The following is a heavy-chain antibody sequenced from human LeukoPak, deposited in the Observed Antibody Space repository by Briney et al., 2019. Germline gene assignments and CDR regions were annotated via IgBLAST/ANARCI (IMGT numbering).Heavy chain of an antibody. CDR2: INHSGST. V-gene: IGHV4-34*01. J-gene: IGHJ6*03. CDR1: GFTFSSYA. Sequence: PGGSLRLSCAASGFTFSSYAMNWIRQPPGKGLEWIGEINHSGSTNYNPSLKSRVTISVDTSKNQFSLKLSSVTAADTAVYYCARGFWGFLHYYYYYMDVWGKGTTVTVSS. CDR3: ARGFWGFLHYYYYYMDV. D-gene: IGHD3-16*01.